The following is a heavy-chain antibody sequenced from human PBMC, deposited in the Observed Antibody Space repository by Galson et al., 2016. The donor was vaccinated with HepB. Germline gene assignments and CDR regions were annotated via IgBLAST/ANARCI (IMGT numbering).Heavy chain of an antibody. V-gene: IGHV3-21*01. CDR1: GFTFSTYN. CDR3: ARNNCINAICYTGWFDS. J-gene: IGHJ5*01. CDR2: ISYNI. D-gene: IGHD2-8*01. Sequence: SLRLSCAASGFTFSTYNMNWVRQAPGKGLEWVSSISYNIYYADSVRSRFTISRDNAKNSLFLQMNSLRVEDTAVYYCARNNCINAICYTGWFDSWGQGTLVTVSA.